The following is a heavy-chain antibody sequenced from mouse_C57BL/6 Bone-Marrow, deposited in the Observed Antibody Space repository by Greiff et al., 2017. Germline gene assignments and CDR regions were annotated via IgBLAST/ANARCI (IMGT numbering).Heavy chain of an antibody. CDR1: GYTFTGYW. D-gene: IGHD2-13*01. V-gene: IGHV1-9*01. CDR3: AREGVYSDYVYWYFDV. J-gene: IGHJ1*03. CDR2: ILPGSGST. Sequence: QVQLKQSGAELMKPGASVKLSCKATGYTFTGYWIEWVKQRPGHGLEWIGEILPGSGSTNYNEKFKGQATFTADTSSNTAYMQLSSMTTEDSAIYNGAREGVYSDYVYWYFDVWGTGTTVTVSS.